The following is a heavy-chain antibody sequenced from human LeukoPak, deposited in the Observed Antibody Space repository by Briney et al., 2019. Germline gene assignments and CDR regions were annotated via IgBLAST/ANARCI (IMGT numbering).Heavy chain of an antibody. Sequence: GASVKVSCKASGYTFTSYAMHWVRQAPGQRLEWMGWTNAGNGNTKYSQKFQGRVTITRDTSASTAYMELSSLRSEDTAVYYCATSWLPSAYYFDYWGQGTLVTVSS. CDR1: GYTFTSYA. V-gene: IGHV1-3*01. D-gene: IGHD5-12*01. J-gene: IGHJ4*02. CDR2: TNAGNGNT. CDR3: ATSWLPSAYYFDY.